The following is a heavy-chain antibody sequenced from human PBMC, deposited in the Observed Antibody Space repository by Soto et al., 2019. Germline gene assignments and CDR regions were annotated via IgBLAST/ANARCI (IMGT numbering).Heavy chain of an antibody. CDR3: AHSPGWYFLDY. CDR2: IHHSGNT. Sequence: SETLSLTCAVSGASIITQNYYNWVRQSPGKGLEWIGEIHHSGNTNFSPSLKSRVTLSVDTSKNQVSLRLSSVTAADTAIYYCAHSPGWYFLDYWGQGALVTVSS. V-gene: IGHV4-4*02. J-gene: IGHJ4*02. CDR1: GASIITQNY. D-gene: IGHD6-13*01.